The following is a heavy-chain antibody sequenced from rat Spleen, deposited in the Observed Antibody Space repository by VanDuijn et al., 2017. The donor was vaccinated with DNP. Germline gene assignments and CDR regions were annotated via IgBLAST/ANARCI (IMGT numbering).Heavy chain of an antibody. V-gene: IGHV5-31*01. Sequence: EVHLVESGGNLVQPGRSLKVSCVASGFTFNNYWMTWIRQVPGKGLEWIASISSRGGNTFYSDSVKGRFIISRDSATDTLYLQMNSLRSEDTAIYYCARPDYWGQGVMVTVSS. CDR3: ARPDY. J-gene: IGHJ2*01. CDR1: GFTFNNYW. CDR2: ISSRGGNT.